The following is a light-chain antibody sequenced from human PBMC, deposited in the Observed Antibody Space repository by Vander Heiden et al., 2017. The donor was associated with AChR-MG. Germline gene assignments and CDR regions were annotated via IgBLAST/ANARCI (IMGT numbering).Light chain of an antibody. J-gene: IGLJ1*01. CDR1: SSDVGSYNL. CDR3: CSYAGSSTLYV. Sequence: QSALTQPASVSGSPGPSITISCTGTSSDVGSYNLVSCYQQHPGKAPKLMIYEVSKRPSGVSNRFSGSKSGNTASLTISGLQAEDEADYYCCSYAGSSTLYVFGTGTKVTVL. CDR2: EVS. V-gene: IGLV2-23*02.